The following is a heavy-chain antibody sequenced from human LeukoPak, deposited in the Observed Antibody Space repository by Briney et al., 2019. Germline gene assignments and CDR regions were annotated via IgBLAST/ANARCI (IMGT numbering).Heavy chain of an antibody. CDR3: VGALGH. D-gene: IGHD3-10*01. Sequence: GRSLRLSCAVSGFTFSDYWMHWVRQAPGHGLEWVAKIKPDGSDKYYADSVKGRFTISRDNAENSLYLQMSSLRVEVTAVYDCVGALGHWGQGTMVTVSS. CDR1: GFTFSDYW. CDR2: IKPDGSDK. J-gene: IGHJ3*01. V-gene: IGHV3-7*01.